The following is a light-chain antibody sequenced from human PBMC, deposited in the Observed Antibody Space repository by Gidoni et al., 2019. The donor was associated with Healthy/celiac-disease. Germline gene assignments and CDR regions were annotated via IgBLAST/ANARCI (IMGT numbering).Light chain of an antibody. CDR1: SSDVGGYNY. V-gene: IGLV2-14*03. CDR2: DVS. J-gene: IGLJ1*01. Sequence: QSALTQPASVSGSPGPSITISCTGTSSDVGGYNYVSWYQQHPGKAPKLMIYDVSNRPSGVSNRFSGSKSGNTASLTISGLQAEDEADYYCSSYTSSTLWVFGTGTKVTVL. CDR3: SSYTSSTLWV.